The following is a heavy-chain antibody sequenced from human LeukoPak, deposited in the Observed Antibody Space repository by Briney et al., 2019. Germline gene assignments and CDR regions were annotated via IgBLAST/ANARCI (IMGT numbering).Heavy chain of an antibody. Sequence: RWASVKVSCKASGYTFTSYGISWVRQAPGQGLEWMGWISVYNGNTHYAQKFQGRLTMTTDTSTSTAYIDLRSLRSDDTAVYYCARDWSYEIDYWGQGTLVTVSS. CDR1: GYTFTSYG. J-gene: IGHJ4*02. CDR3: ARDWSYEIDY. D-gene: IGHD1-26*01. V-gene: IGHV1-18*01. CDR2: ISVYNGNT.